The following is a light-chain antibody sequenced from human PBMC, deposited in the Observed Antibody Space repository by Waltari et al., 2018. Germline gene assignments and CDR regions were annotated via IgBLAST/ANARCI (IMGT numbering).Light chain of an antibody. Sequence: DVVMTQSPLSLPITPGQPASISCWSSQSLVHNNGDTYLSWYHQKPGQPPRRLIYEVSNQDSGVPDRFSGSGAGTDFTLKISRVEAEDVGVYYCGQGTHLPFTFGPGTKLDIK. CDR3: GQGTHLPFT. J-gene: IGKJ3*01. V-gene: IGKV2-30*02. CDR2: EVS. CDR1: QSLVHNNGDTY.